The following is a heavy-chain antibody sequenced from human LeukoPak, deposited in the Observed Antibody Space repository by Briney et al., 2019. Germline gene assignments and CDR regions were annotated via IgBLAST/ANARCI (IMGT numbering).Heavy chain of an antibody. CDR3: ATDLSYRGIAAAGDY. V-gene: IGHV1-24*01. CDR2: FDPEDGET. J-gene: IGHJ4*02. CDR1: GYTLTELS. D-gene: IGHD6-13*01. Sequence: ASVKVSCKVSGYTLTELSMHWVRQAPGKGLEWMGGFDPEDGETIYAQKFQGRVTMTEDTSTDTAYMELSSLRSEDTAVYYCATDLSYRGIAAAGDYWGQGTLVTVSS.